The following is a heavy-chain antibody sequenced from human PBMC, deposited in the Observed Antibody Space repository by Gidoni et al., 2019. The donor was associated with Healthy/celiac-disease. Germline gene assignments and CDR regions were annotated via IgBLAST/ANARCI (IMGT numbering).Heavy chain of an antibody. D-gene: IGHD2-2*01. Sequence: QVQLVESGGGVVQPGGSLRLSCAASGFPFSSYSMHWVRQAPGKGLEWVAVISYDGSNKYYADSVKGRFTISRDNSKNTLYLQMNSLRAEDTAVYYCARAEPFVVVPVYVGGMDVWGQGTTVTVSS. CDR3: ARAEPFVVVPVYVGGMDV. CDR1: GFPFSSYS. J-gene: IGHJ6*02. CDR2: ISYDGSNK. V-gene: IGHV3-30-3*01.